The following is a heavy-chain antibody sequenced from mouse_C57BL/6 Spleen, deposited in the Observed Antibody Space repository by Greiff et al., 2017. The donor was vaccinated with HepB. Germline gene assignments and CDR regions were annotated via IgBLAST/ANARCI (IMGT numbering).Heavy chain of an antibody. Sequence: QVQLPQSGAELVKPGASVKLSCKASSYTFTEYTIHWVKQRSGQGLEWIGWFYPGSGSIKYNEKFKDKATLTADKSSSTVYMELSRLRSEDSAVYFCARHEDGAYYDYSGYFDYWGQGTTLTVSS. CDR2: FYPGSGSI. V-gene: IGHV1-62-2*01. D-gene: IGHD2-4*01. J-gene: IGHJ2*01. CDR3: ARHEDGAYYDYSGYFDY. CDR1: SYTFTEYT.